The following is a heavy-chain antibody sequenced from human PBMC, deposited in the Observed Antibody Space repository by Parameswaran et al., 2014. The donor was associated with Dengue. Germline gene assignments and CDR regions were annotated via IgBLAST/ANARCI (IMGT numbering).Heavy chain of an antibody. Sequence: KWIRQPPGKGLEWVSSISSSSSYIYYADSVKGRFTISRDNAKNSLYLQMNSLRAEDTAVYYCARDSYDFWSGYYFGRGELYYFDYWGQGTLVTVSS. D-gene: IGHD3-3*01. J-gene: IGHJ4*02. CDR3: ARDSYDFWSGYYFGRGELYYFDY. V-gene: IGHV3-21*01. CDR2: ISSSSSYI.